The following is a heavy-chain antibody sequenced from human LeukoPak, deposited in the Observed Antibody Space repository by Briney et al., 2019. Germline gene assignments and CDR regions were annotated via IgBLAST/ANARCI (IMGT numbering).Heavy chain of an antibody. J-gene: IGHJ4*02. CDR2: IYYSGST. D-gene: IGHD1-26*01. V-gene: IGHV4-59*01. CDR1: GGSISSYY. Sequence: SETLSLTCTVSGGSISSYYWSWIRQPPGKGLEWIGYIYYSGSTNYNPSLKSRVTISVDTSKNQFSLKLSSVTAADTAVYYCAREYGFSGSYSYFDYWGQGTLVTVSS. CDR3: AREYGFSGSYSYFDY.